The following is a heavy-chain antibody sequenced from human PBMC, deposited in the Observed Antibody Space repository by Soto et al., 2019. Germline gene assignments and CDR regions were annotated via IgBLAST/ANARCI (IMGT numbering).Heavy chain of an antibody. CDR2: ITTDKGKT. CDR1: GYAFTSFG. V-gene: IGHV1-18*01. Sequence: ASVKVSCKTSGYAFTSFGISWVRQAPGQGLEWMGWITTDKGKTNYAQKFQGRVTMTTDTSTSTAYMELRSLRSDDTAVYYCATRSPAFDYWGQGTLVTVSS. J-gene: IGHJ4*02. CDR3: ATRSPAFDY.